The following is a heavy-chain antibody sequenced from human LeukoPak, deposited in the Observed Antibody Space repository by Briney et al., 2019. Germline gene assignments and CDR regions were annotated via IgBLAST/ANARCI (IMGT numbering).Heavy chain of an antibody. J-gene: IGHJ4*02. CDR1: GFAFGTSA. CDR3: AKGSLGSWYYFDY. D-gene: IGHD6-13*01. V-gene: IGHV3-23*01. CDR2: FGRSGSDT. Sequence: GGSLRLSCAASGFAFGTSAMSWVRQAPGKGPEWVSTFGRSGSDTYYSDSVKGRFTIFRDNSKNTLYLQMNSLRDEDTAVYYCAKGSLGSWYYFDYWGQGTLVTVSS.